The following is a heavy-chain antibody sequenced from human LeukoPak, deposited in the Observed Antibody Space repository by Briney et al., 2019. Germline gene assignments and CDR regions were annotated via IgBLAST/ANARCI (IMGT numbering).Heavy chain of an antibody. CDR1: GDSISSSSYY. J-gene: IGHJ5*02. CDR2: IYYSGST. CDR3: ARIDYDILTGYSASVGH. D-gene: IGHD3-9*01. Sequence: PSETLSLTCTVSGDSISSSSYYWGWIRQPPGKGLEWIGTIYYSGSTYYNSSLKSRVTISVDTSKNQFSLRLSSVTAADTALYYCARIDYDILTGYSASVGHWGQGTQVTVSS. V-gene: IGHV4-39*01.